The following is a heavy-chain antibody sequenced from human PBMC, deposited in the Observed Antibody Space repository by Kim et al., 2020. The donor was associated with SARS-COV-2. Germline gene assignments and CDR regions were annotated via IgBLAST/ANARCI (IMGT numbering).Heavy chain of an antibody. CDR3: AKSPADPYASGEYYFDS. J-gene: IGHJ4*01. CDR2: ISGGST. Sequence: GGSLRLSCAASGFTFNNYAMSWVRQAPGKGLEWVSTISGGSTYYADSVKGRFTITRDISKNTLYLQMNSLRAEATAVYYCAKSPADPYASGEYYFDSWGHGTLAT. D-gene: IGHD3-10*01. V-gene: IGHV3-23*01. CDR1: GFTFNNYA.